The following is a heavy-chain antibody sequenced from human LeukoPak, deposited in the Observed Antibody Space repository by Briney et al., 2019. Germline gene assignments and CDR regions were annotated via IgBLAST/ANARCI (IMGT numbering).Heavy chain of an antibody. CDR1: GGTFSSYA. D-gene: IGHD3-9*01. V-gene: IGHV1-69*04. J-gene: IGHJ4*02. CDR2: IIPNLNIA. CDR3: ATDSIGDILTGAFDY. Sequence: PVKVSCKASGGTFSSYAISWVRQAPGQGLEWMGRIIPNLNIANYAQRFQGRVTFTADKSATTAYMEVKSLRSEDTAVYYCATDSIGDILTGAFDYWGQGTLVTVFS.